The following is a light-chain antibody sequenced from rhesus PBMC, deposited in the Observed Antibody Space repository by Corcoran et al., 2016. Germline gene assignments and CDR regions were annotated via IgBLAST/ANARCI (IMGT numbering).Light chain of an antibody. CDR1: QDISSW. V-gene: IGKV1-22*01. J-gene: IGKJ1*01. Sequence: DIQMTQSPSSLSASVGDTVTITCRASQDISSWLAWYQQKPGKAPKLLSYKASSLRSGVPSRFSGSGAGTDFTLTLSSLQSEDFATYYCQQYGSRPWTFGQGTKVEI. CDR3: QQYGSRPWT. CDR2: KAS.